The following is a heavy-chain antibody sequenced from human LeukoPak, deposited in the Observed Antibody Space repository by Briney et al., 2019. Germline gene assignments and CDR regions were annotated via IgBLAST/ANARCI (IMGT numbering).Heavy chain of an antibody. V-gene: IGHV4-59*12. J-gene: IGHJ4*02. CDR3: ARATDSYGYSAFDY. Sequence: SETLSLTCTVSGGSISSYYWTWIRQPSGKGLEWIGNIYYSGSTNYKPSLKSRVTISVDTSKNQFSLKLSSVTAADTAVYYCARATDSYGYSAFDYWGQGTLVTVSS. CDR1: GGSISSYY. D-gene: IGHD5-18*01. CDR2: IYYSGST.